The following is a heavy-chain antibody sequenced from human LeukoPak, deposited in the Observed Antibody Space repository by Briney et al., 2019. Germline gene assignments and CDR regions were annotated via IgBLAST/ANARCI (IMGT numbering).Heavy chain of an antibody. CDR1: GGTFSSYA. CDR3: ARAPDHFVGFGELFDY. CDR2: IIPIFGTA. Sequence: SVKVSCKASGGTFSSYAISWVRQAPGQGLEWMGGIIPIFGTANYAQKFQGRVTITRDTSASTAYMELSSLRSEDTAVYYCARAPDHFVGFGELFDYWGQGTLVTVSS. D-gene: IGHD3-10*01. V-gene: IGHV1-69*05. J-gene: IGHJ4*02.